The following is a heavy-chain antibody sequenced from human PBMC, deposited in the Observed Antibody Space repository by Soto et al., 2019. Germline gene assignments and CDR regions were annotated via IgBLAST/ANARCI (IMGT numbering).Heavy chain of an antibody. CDR3: ARDDTRAGYDY. Sequence: QVQLQESGPGLVKPSQTLSLTCTVSGGSITTGGYYWSWIRQHPGKGLEWIGYIYYSGSTSYNPSLKSRITMSVDTSKNQFSLKLNSVTAGDTAVYYCARDDTRAGYDYWGQGTLVTVSS. CDR2: IYYSGST. J-gene: IGHJ4*02. V-gene: IGHV4-31*03. CDR1: GGSITTGGYY. D-gene: IGHD5-18*01.